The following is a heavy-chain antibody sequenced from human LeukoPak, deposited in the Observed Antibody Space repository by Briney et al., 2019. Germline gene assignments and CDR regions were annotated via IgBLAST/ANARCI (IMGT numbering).Heavy chain of an antibody. Sequence: KDGESLKISCKGSGYSLNSDWIGWVRQMPGKGLEWMGIIYPGDSDTRYSPSFQGQVTISADKSISTAYLQWSSLKASDTAMYYCATSMTRGVPSPFDHWGQGTLVTVSS. J-gene: IGHJ4*02. V-gene: IGHV5-51*01. D-gene: IGHD3-10*01. CDR2: IYPGDSDT. CDR3: ATSMTRGVPSPFDH. CDR1: GYSLNSDW.